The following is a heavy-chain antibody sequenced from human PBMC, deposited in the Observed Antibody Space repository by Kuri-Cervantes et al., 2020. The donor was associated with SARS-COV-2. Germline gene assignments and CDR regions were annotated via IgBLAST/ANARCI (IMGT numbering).Heavy chain of an antibody. J-gene: IGHJ3*01. CDR3: AKIAHVVVIAGAFDL. D-gene: IGHD2-21*01. V-gene: IGHV3-7*03. CDR2: IKQDGSGK. CDR1: EFTFSSSW. Sequence: GGSLRLSCAASEFTFSSSWMSWVRQAPGKGREWVANIKQDGSGKYYVDSVKGRFTISRDNAKNSMYLQMNSLRAADTAAYYCAKIAHVVVIAGAFDLWGQGTMVTVSS.